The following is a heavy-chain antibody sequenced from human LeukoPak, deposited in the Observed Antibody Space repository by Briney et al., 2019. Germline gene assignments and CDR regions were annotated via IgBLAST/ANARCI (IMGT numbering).Heavy chain of an antibody. CDR1: GFTFNNYA. Sequence: GGSLRLSCAASGFTFNNYAMIWVRQAPGKGLGWVSTISTAGAGTYYADSVKGRFTISRDNSKNTLYLQMNSLRAEDTAVYYCAKRGGSGSYYPFDYWGQGTLVTVSS. V-gene: IGHV3-23*01. J-gene: IGHJ4*02. D-gene: IGHD3-10*01. CDR2: ISTAGAGT. CDR3: AKRGGSGSYYPFDY.